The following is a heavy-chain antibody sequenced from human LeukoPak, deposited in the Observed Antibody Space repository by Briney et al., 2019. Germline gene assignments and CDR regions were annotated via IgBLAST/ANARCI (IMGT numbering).Heavy chain of an antibody. CDR3: ACYRSSCKSDY. J-gene: IGHJ4*02. D-gene: IGHD6-13*01. Sequence: PSETLSLTCSVSGYSISSGYNWCCIRQPPGKGLEGISNINHGGNTYYNSSLKGRLTMSVDTSKNQFTLQLSSVTARDAAVYFCACYRSSCKSDYWGQGTLVTVSS. CDR1: GYSISSGYN. V-gene: IGHV4-38-2*01. CDR2: INHGGNT.